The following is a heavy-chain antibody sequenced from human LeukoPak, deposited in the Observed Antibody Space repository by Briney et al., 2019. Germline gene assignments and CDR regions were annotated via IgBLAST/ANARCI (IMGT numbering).Heavy chain of an antibody. CDR1: GFTFSSYS. Sequence: GGSLRLSCAASGFTFSSYSMNWVRQAPGKGLEWVSYISSSGSTIYYADSVKGRFTISRDNAKNSLYLQMNSLRAEDTAVYYCARGTASTFYGSGSYLYGMDVWGKGTTVTVSS. D-gene: IGHD3-10*01. CDR2: ISSSGSTI. CDR3: ARGTASTFYGSGSYLYGMDV. J-gene: IGHJ6*04. V-gene: IGHV3-48*04.